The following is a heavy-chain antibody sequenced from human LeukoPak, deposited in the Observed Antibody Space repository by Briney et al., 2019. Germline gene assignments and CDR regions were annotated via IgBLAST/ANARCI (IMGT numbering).Heavy chain of an antibody. V-gene: IGHV1-69*05. J-gene: IGHJ6*03. Sequence: ASVKVSCKASGYTFTGYYMHWVRQAPGQGLEWMGGIIPIFGTANYAQKFQGRVTITTDESTSTAYMELSSLRSEDTAVYYCASRGGLELRSYYYYYMDVWGKGTTVTVSS. D-gene: IGHD1-7*01. CDR2: IIPIFGTA. CDR1: GYTFTGYY. CDR3: ASRGGLELRSYYYYYMDV.